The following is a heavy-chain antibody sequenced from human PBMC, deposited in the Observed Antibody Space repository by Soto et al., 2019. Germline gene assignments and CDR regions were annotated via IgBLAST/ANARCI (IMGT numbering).Heavy chain of an antibody. V-gene: IGHV3-23*01. CDR1: GFTFSTYA. J-gene: IGHJ6*02. Sequence: EVQQLESGGGLVQPGGSLRLSCAASGFTFSTYAMNWVRQAPGNGLEWVSAISGSGGSIHYADSVKGRFTISRDNSKNTLYLQMNSLRDEDTAVYHCVKGYWKGDVWGQGSTVSVSS. D-gene: IGHD1-1*01. CDR3: VKGYWKGDV. CDR2: ISGSGGSI.